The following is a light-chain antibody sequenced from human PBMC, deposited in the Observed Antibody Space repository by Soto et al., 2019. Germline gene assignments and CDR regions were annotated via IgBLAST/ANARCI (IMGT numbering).Light chain of an antibody. CDR3: FSFTSTNTHV. CDR1: SIDFGSYKF. V-gene: IGLV2-23*01. CDR2: ETS. Sequence: QSALTQPASVSGSPGQSVTSSCTGTSIDFGSYKFVSWYQHHPGKVPKVIIYETSKRPSGVSDRFSGSKSGNTASLTISGLQAEDEADYYCFSFTSTNTHVXGSGTKV. J-gene: IGLJ1*01.